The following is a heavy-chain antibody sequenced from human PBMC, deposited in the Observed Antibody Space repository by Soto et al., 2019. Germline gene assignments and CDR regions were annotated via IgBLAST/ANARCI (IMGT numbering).Heavy chain of an antibody. CDR3: ARDGRFLEWLFTLDY. D-gene: IGHD3-3*01. Sequence: ASVKVSCKASGYTFTSYGISWVRQAPGQGLEWMGWISAYNGNTNYAQKLQGRVTMTTDTSTSTAYMELRSLRSDDTAVYYCARDGRFLEWLFTLDYWGQGTLVTVSS. CDR1: GYTFTSYG. V-gene: IGHV1-18*01. J-gene: IGHJ4*02. CDR2: ISAYNGNT.